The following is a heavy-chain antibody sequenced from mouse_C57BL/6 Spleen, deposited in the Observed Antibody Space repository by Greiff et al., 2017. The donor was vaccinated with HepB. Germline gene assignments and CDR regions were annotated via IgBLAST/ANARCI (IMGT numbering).Heavy chain of an antibody. J-gene: IGHJ2*01. D-gene: IGHD6-2*01. CDR2: ISDGGSYT. V-gene: IGHV5-4*01. Sequence: EVKLMESGGGLVKPGGSLKLSCAASGFTFSIYAMSWVRQTPEKRLEWVATISDGGSYTYYPDNVKGRFTISRDNAKNNLYLQMSHLKSEDTAMYYCARDKTSYFDYWGQGTTLTVSS. CDR3: ARDKTSYFDY. CDR1: GFTFSIYA.